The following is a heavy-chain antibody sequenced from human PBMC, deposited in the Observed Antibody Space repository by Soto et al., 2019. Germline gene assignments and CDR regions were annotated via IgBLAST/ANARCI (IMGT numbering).Heavy chain of an antibody. CDR1: GGTFSSYA. J-gene: IGHJ4*02. V-gene: IGHV1-69*13. CDR3: ASVPRYYDSSGYFGYFDY. Sequence: SVKVSCKASGGTFSSYAISWVRQAPGQGLEWMGGIIPIFGTANYAQKFQGRVTITADESTSTAYMELSSLRSEDTAVYYCASVPRYYDSSGYFGYFDYWGQGTLVTVSS. CDR2: IIPIFGTA. D-gene: IGHD3-22*01.